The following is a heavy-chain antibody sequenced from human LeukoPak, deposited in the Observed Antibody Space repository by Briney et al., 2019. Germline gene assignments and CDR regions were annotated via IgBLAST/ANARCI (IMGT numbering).Heavy chain of an antibody. CDR1: GGPFSGYF. CDR2: INHSGST. V-gene: IGHV4-34*01. CDR3: ARGGIGAVAGTNHYYYGLDV. J-gene: IGHJ6*02. D-gene: IGHD6-19*01. Sequence: PSETLSLTCAVYGGPFSGYFWGWIRQPPGKGLEWIGEINHSGSTNYNPTLKSRVTISVDTSKNQFFLKLSSVTAADTAVDYCARGGIGAVAGTNHYYYGLDVWGQGTTVTVSS.